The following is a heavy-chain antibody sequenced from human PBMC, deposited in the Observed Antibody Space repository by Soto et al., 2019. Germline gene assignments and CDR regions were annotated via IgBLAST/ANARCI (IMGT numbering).Heavy chain of an antibody. J-gene: IGHJ4*02. CDR2: ISYDGSNK. V-gene: IGHV3-30-3*01. D-gene: IGHD2-21*02. Sequence: QVQLVESGGGVVQPGRSLRLSCAASGFTFSSYAMHRVRQAPGKGLEWVAVISYDGSNKYYADSVKGRFTISRDNSKNTLYLQMNSLRAEDTAVYYCARLGVVTATPFDYWGQGTLVTVSS. CDR3: ARLGVVTATPFDY. CDR1: GFTFSSYA.